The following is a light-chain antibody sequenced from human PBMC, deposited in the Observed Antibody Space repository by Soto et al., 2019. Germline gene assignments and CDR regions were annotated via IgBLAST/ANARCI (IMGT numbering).Light chain of an antibody. CDR3: QQYYSYPWT. J-gene: IGKJ1*01. V-gene: IGKV1-8*01. CDR1: QCISSY. CDR2: AAS. Sequence: AIQMTQSPSSLSASTGDRVTITCRASQCISSYLAWYQQKPGKAPKXLIYAASTLQSGVPSRFSGSGSGTDCTLTISCLQSEDVATYYCQQYYSYPWTLGQGTKVDIK.